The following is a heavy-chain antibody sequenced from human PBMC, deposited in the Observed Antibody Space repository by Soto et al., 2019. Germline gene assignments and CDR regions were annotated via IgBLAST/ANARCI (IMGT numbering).Heavy chain of an antibody. D-gene: IGHD2-2*03. J-gene: IGHJ6*02. Sequence: SETLSLPCAVYGGSFSGYYWSWLRQPPGKGLEWIGEINHSGSTNYNPSLTSRVTISVDTSKNQFSLQLSSETAADTAVYYGARGHRGNYSSTRCYPTRGLVNGMDVWGQGTTVTVSS. CDR2: INHSGST. CDR3: ARGHRGNYSSTRCYPTRGLVNGMDV. CDR1: GGSFSGYY. V-gene: IGHV4-34*01.